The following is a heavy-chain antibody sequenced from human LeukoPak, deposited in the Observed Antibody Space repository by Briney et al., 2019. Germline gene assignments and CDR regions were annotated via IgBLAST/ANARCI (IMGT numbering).Heavy chain of an antibody. V-gene: IGHV1-2*02. Sequence: GASVKVSCKTSGYRFTDYYMHWVRQAPGQGLEWMGWINPNGGGTNYAQKYQGRVTMTRDTSISTAYMELSRLRSDDTAVYYCARASGPVNWFDPWGQGTLVTVSS. D-gene: IGHD1-14*01. CDR1: GYRFTDYY. CDR2: INPNGGGT. CDR3: ARASGPVNWFDP. J-gene: IGHJ5*02.